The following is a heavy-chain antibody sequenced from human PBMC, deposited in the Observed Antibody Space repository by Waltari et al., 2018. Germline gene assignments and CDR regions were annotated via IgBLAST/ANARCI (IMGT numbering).Heavy chain of an antibody. V-gene: IGHV4-39*07. CDR1: GGSISSSSYY. Sequence: QLQLQESGPGLVKPSETLSLTCTVSGGSISSSSYYWGWIRQPPGKGLEWIGSIYYSGSTYYNPSLKSRVTISVDTSKNQFSLKLSSVTAADTAVYYCARGAIGYDTRGWFDPWGQGTLVTVSS. CDR3: ARGAIGYDTRGWFDP. CDR2: IYYSGST. J-gene: IGHJ5*02. D-gene: IGHD5-12*01.